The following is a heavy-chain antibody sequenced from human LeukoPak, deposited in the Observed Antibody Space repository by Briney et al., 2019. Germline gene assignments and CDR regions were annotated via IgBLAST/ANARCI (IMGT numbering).Heavy chain of an antibody. V-gene: IGHV3-48*01. D-gene: IGHD2-21*02. Sequence: GGSLRLSCAASGFTFTSYSMHWVRQSPGKGLEWVSYISGGGSTIYYADSVKGRFTISRDNAQNSLYLQMNSLRVEDTALYYCAKSTAIDKYYYYGMDVWGQGTTVTVSS. CDR2: ISGGGSTI. J-gene: IGHJ6*02. CDR1: GFTFTSYS. CDR3: AKSTAIDKYYYYGMDV.